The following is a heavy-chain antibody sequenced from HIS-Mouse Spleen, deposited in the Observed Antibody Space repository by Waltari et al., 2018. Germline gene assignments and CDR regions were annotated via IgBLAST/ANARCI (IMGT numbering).Heavy chain of an antibody. CDR3: ARDGYSGYGHDAFDI. D-gene: IGHD5-12*01. V-gene: IGHV4-39*07. CDR1: GGSISSSSYY. CDR2: FYYSGST. J-gene: IGHJ3*02. Sequence: QLQLQESGPGLVKPSETLSLTCTVSGGSISSSSYYWGWIRQPPGKGLEWIGSFYYSGSTSHTPSLKSRVTISVDTSKNQFSLKLSSVTAADTAVYYCARDGYSGYGHDAFDIWGQGTMVTVSS.